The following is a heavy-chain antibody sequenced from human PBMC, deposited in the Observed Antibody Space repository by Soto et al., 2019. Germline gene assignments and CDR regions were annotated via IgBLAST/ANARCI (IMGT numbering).Heavy chain of an antibody. V-gene: IGHV1-58*01. J-gene: IGHJ4*02. CDR1: GFTFTSSA. CDR2: IVVGSGNT. D-gene: IGHD2-21*02. Sequence: SVKVSCKASGFTFTSSAVQWVRQARGQRLEWIGWIVVGSGNTNYAQKFQERVTITRDMSTSTAYMELSSLRSEDTAVYYCATSPSNCGGDCYSDYWGQGTLVTVSS. CDR3: ATSPSNCGGDCYSDY.